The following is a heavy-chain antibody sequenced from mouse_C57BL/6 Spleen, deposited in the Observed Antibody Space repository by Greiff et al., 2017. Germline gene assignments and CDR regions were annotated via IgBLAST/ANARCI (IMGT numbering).Heavy chain of an antibody. Sequence: VPLQQSGPGLVAPSQSLSITCTVSGFSLTSYAISWVRQPPGKGLEWLGVIWTGGGTNYNSALKSRLSISKDNSKSQVFLKMNSLQTDDTARYYCARMGIYYGNPWFAYWGQGTLVTVSA. CDR3: ARMGIYYGNPWFAY. V-gene: IGHV2-9-1*01. J-gene: IGHJ3*01. CDR2: IWTGGGT. CDR1: GFSLTSYA. D-gene: IGHD2-1*01.